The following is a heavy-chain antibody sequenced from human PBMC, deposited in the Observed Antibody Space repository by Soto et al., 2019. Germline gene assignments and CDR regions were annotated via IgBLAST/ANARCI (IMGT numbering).Heavy chain of an antibody. J-gene: IGHJ4*02. V-gene: IGHV1-69*12. CDR3: ARDYSGILFDY. CDR1: GGTFSSYA. Sequence: QVQLVQSGAEVKKPGCSVEVSCKASGGTFSSYAISWVRQAPGQGLEWMGGIIPIYGTANYAQKFQGRVTITADETTSTAYMELSSLRSEDTAVYYCARDYSGILFDYWGQGTLVTVSS. D-gene: IGHD1-26*01. CDR2: IIPIYGTA.